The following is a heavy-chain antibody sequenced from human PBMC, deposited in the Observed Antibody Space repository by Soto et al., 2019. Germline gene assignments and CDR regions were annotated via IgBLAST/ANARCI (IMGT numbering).Heavy chain of an antibody. Sequence: ASVKVSCKASGYTFTNYAIQWVRQAPGQSLEWMGWINAGNGNTKYSQNFQGRVTITRDTSASTAYMELSSLRSEDTAVYYCARGVAPYYFDYWGQGTLVTVSS. CDR3: ARGVAPYYFDY. CDR1: GYTFTNYA. J-gene: IGHJ4*02. V-gene: IGHV1-3*01. CDR2: INAGNGNT. D-gene: IGHD2-15*01.